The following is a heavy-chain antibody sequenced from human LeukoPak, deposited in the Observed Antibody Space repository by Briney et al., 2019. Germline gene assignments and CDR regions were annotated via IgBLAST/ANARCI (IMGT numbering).Heavy chain of an antibody. D-gene: IGHD4-17*01. CDR2: ISDDGTKE. CDR1: GFTSIFYG. Sequence: GGSLRLSCADSGFTSIFYGMHWVRQAPGKGLEWVAVISDDGTKEYYADSVKGRFTVSRDNSKNTLFLQVNSLRTEDTAVYYCAKDEGGDYVGLDYWGQGTLVTVSS. CDR3: AKDEGGDYVGLDY. V-gene: IGHV3-30*18. J-gene: IGHJ4*02.